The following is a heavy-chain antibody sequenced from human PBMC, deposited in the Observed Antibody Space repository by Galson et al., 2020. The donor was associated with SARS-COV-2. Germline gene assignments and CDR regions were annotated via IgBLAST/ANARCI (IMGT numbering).Heavy chain of an antibody. Sequence: GGYLRLSCAASGFTFRSYWMSWVRQAPGKGLEWVSNIKQDGSEQYYVDSVKGRFTISRDNAKNSMYQQMNSLRAEDTAVYYRARGLLSEGSGSYYYYGMDVWGQGTTVAVYS. CDR1: GFTFRSYW. D-gene: IGHD3-10*01. J-gene: IGHJ6*02. CDR2: IKQDGSEQ. V-gene: IGHV3-7*01. CDR3: ARGLLSEGSGSYYYYGMDV.